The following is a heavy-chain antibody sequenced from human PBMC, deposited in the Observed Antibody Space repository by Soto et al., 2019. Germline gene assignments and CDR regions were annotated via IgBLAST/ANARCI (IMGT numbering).Heavy chain of an antibody. D-gene: IGHD6-19*01. V-gene: IGHV4-39*02. Sequence: LSLTCTVSGASIISSSYYWGWIRQPPGKGLEWIGSINYSGSTYYNPSLKSRVTISADTSKNQFSLKLRSVTAADTAVYYCARERLAVAGKGGWFDPWGQETLVTVSS. CDR3: ARERLAVAGKGGWFDP. J-gene: IGHJ5*02. CDR1: GASIISSSYY. CDR2: INYSGST.